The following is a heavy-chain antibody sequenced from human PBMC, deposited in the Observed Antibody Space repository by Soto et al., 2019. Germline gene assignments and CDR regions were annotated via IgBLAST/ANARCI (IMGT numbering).Heavy chain of an antibody. V-gene: IGHV4-30-4*01. CDR3: TRGTLGRPNDY. D-gene: IGHD7-27*01. Sequence: QVELQESGPGLVKPSQTLSLTCTVSGGSITSGDYYWSWIRQSPGKGLEWIGYIYYTGITHYNPSLKSRVLISGDTSKNQFSLNLTSVTAADTAVYYCTRGTLGRPNDYWGQGTLVTVSS. CDR2: IYYTGIT. J-gene: IGHJ4*02. CDR1: GGSITSGDYY.